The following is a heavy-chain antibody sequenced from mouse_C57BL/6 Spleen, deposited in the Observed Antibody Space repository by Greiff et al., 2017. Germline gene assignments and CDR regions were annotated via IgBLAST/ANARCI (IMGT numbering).Heavy chain of an antibody. D-gene: IGHD3-2*02. CDR2: ISSGGDYI. J-gene: IGHJ4*01. CDR1: GFTFSSYA. CDR3: TRDGQLRLYYAMDY. Sequence: EVKLMESGEGLVKPGGSLKLSCAASGFTFSSYAMSWVRQTPEKRLEWVAYISSGGDYIYYADTVKGRFTISRDNARNTLYLQMSSLKSEDTAMYYCTRDGQLRLYYAMDYWGQGTSVTVSS. V-gene: IGHV5-9-1*02.